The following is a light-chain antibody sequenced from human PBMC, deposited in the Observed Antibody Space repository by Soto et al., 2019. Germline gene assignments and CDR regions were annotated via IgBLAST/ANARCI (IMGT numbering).Light chain of an antibody. V-gene: IGLV2-14*01. CDR3: SSYTSSSPYV. CDR1: SSDVGGYTY. Sequence: QSALTQPASVSGSPGQSITISCTGTSSDVGGYTYVSWYQQHPGKAPKLMIFDVSNRPSGVSRRFSGSKSGNTASLTISGLQAEDEADYYCSSYTSSSPYVFGTGTKSPS. J-gene: IGLJ1*01. CDR2: DVS.